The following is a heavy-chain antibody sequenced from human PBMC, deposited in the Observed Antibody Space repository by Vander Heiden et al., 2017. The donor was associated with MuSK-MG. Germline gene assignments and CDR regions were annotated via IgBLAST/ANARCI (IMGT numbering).Heavy chain of an antibody. CDR1: GFTFSSYW. CDR3: AKLRHPTTGGQGDDY. D-gene: IGHD3-16*01. J-gene: IGHJ4*02. V-gene: IGHV3-7*01. CDR2: IKQDGSEK. Sequence: EVQLVESGGGLVQPGGSLRLSCAASGFTFSSYWMSWVRQAPGKGLEWVANIKQDGSEKYYVDSGKGRFTISRDNAKNSLYLQMNSLRAEDTAVYYCAKLRHPTTGGQGDDYWGQGTLVTVSS.